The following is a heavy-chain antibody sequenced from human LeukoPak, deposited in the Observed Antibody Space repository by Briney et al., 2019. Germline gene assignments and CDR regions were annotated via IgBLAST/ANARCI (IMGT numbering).Heavy chain of an antibody. Sequence: ASVKVSCKASGYTFTAYGISWVRQAPGQGLEWMGWISAYNGNTNYAQKLQGRVTMTTDTSTSTAYMELRSLRSDDTAVYYCARVARGSSSPYWYFDLWGRGTLVTVSS. CDR1: GYTFTAYG. V-gene: IGHV1-18*01. CDR2: ISAYNGNT. D-gene: IGHD6-13*01. J-gene: IGHJ2*01. CDR3: ARVARGSSSPYWYFDL.